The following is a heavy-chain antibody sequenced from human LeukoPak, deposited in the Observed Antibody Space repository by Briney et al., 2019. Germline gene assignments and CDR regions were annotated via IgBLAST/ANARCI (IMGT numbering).Heavy chain of an antibody. CDR2: ISAYNGNT. D-gene: IGHD2-15*01. CDR3: ARVAVRYCSGGSCYFDY. Sequence: GASVKVSCKASGYTFTSYGISWVRQAPGQGLEWMGWISAYNGNTNYAQKLQGRVTMTTDTSTSTAYMELRSLRSDDTAVYYCARVAVRYCSGGSCYFDYWGQGTLVTVSS. V-gene: IGHV1-18*01. J-gene: IGHJ4*02. CDR1: GYTFTSYG.